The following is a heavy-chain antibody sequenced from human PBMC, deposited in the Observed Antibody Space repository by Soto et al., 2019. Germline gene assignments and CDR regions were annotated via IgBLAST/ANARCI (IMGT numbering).Heavy chain of an antibody. CDR1: GGSISSSSYY. V-gene: IGHV4-39*01. CDR2: IYYSGST. Sequence: PSETLSLTCTVSGGSISSSSYYWGWIRQPPGKGLEWIGSIYYSGSTYYNPSLKSRVTISVDTSKNQFSLKLGSVTAADTAVYYCASTTEYIIGETTFDYWGQGTLVTVSS. D-gene: IGHD6-6*01. CDR3: ASTTEYIIGETTFDY. J-gene: IGHJ4*02.